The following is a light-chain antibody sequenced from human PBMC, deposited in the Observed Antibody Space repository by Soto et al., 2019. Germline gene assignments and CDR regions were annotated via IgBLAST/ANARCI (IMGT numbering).Light chain of an antibody. Sequence: DIVMTQTPLSSPVTLGQPASISCRSSESLLHIDGTTYLSWLQQRPGQPPRVIIYKISDRLSGVPDTFSGSGVGTDFTLKISRVEAEDVGVYYCMQATHFPRTFGQGTKVDIK. J-gene: IGKJ1*01. V-gene: IGKV2-24*01. CDR1: ESLLHIDGTTY. CDR2: KIS. CDR3: MQATHFPRT.